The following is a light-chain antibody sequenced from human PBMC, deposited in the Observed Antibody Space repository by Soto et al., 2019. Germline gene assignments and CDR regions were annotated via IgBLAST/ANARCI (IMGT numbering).Light chain of an antibody. CDR3: QQYQTCPWT. CDR1: QSVDSW. Sequence: DIQMTQSPSTLSASVGDRVTITCRASQSVDSWLAWYQQKPGKAPKLLIHKASSLQSGVPSRFSGSESGTEFTLTISSLQPDDFATYYCQQYQTCPWTFGQGTKVEF. CDR2: KAS. J-gene: IGKJ1*01. V-gene: IGKV1-5*03.